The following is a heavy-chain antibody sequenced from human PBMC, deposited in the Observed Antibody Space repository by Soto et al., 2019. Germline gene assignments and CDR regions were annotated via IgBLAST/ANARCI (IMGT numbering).Heavy chain of an antibody. J-gene: IGHJ4*02. CDR1: GFTFSSYA. Sequence: QVQLVESGGGVVQPGRSLRLSCAASGFTFSSYAMHWVRQAPGKGLERVAVISYDGSNKYYADSVKGRFTISRDNSKNTLYLQMNSLRAEDTAVYYCASIGEAYWGQGTLVTVSS. D-gene: IGHD3-10*01. CDR2: ISYDGSNK. V-gene: IGHV3-30-3*01. CDR3: ASIGEAY.